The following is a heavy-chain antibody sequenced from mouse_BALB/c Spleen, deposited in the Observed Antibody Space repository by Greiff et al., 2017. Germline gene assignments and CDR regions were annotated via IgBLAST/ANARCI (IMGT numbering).Heavy chain of an antibody. D-gene: IGHD1-2*01. V-gene: IGHV14-4*02. J-gene: IGHJ2*01. Sequence: VQLKQSGAELVRSGASVKLSCTASGFNIKDYYMHWVKQRPEQGLEWIGWIDPENGDTEYAPKFQGKATMTADTSSNTAYLQLSSLTSEDTAVYYCNPHYYGYWGQGTTLTVSS. CDR1: GFNIKDYY. CDR2: IDPENGDT. CDR3: NPHYYGY.